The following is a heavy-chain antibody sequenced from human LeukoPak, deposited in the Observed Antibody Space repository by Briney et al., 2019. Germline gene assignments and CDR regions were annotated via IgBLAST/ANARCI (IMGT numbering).Heavy chain of an antibody. V-gene: IGHV3-23*01. Sequence: PGGSLRLSCAASGFSFSTYDMSWVRQAPGKGLEWVSAIKGDGGSTYYADSVKGRFTISRDNSKNTLYLQMNSLRAEDTAVYYYATGNSRIVVDKLSSFHYWGQGHVAPVTS. D-gene: IGHD3-22*01. J-gene: IGHJ4*02. CDR1: GFSFSTYD. CDR2: IKGDGGST. CDR3: ATGNSRIVVDKLSSFHY.